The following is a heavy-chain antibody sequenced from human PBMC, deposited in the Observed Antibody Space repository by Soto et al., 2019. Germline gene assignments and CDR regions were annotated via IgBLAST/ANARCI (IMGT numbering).Heavy chain of an antibody. CDR1: GGSFIGYY. CDR3: ARIWYFDFLSGYSPRRNHFDY. J-gene: IGHJ4*02. D-gene: IGHD3-3*01. Sequence: SETLSLTCAVYGGSFIGYYWSWILQPPGKGLEWIGEINHSGSTNYNPSLKSRVTISVDTSKNQFSLKLSSVTAADTAVYYCARIWYFDFLSGYSPRRNHFDYWGQGTLVTVSS. V-gene: IGHV4-34*01. CDR2: INHSGST.